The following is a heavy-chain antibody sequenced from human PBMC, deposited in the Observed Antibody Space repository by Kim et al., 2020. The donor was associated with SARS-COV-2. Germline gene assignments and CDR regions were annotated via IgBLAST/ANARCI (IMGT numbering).Heavy chain of an antibody. V-gene: IGHV4-34*01. J-gene: IGHJ5*02. CDR2: INHSGST. D-gene: IGHD2-2*01. CDR1: GGSFSGYY. CDR3: ARGLGYCSSTSCPWWFDP. Sequence: SETLSLTCAVYGGSFSGYYWSWIRQPPGKGLEWIGEINHSGSTNYNPSLKSRVTISVDTSKNQFSLKLSSVTAADTAVYYCARGLGYCSSTSCPWWFDP.